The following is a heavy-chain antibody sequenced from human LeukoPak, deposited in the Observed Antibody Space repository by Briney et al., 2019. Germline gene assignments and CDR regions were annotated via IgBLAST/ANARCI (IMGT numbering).Heavy chain of an antibody. Sequence: PSETLSLTCTVSGGSISSYYWSWIRQPPGKGLEWIGYTHYSGSTNYNPSLQSRFTISIDTSKNQFSLKLSSVTAADTAVYYCARDGPHVAQGWFDPWGQGSLVTVSS. CDR1: GGSISSYY. J-gene: IGHJ5*02. V-gene: IGHV4-59*01. CDR3: ARDGPHVAQGWFDP. CDR2: THYSGST. D-gene: IGHD5-12*01.